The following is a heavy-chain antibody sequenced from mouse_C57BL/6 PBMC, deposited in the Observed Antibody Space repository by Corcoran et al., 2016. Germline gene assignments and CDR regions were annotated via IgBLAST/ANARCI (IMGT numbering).Heavy chain of an antibody. CDR2: INTYSGVP. J-gene: IGHJ4*01. V-gene: IGHV9-3*01. CDR1: GYTFTTYG. Sequence: QIQLVQSGPELKKPGETVKISCKASGYTFTTYGMSWVNQAPGKGLKWMGWINTYSGVPTYADDFKGRFAFSLETSASTAYLQINNLKNEDTATYFCARGQWLRDYYAMDYWGQGTSVTVSS. D-gene: IGHD2-2*01. CDR3: ARGQWLRDYYAMDY.